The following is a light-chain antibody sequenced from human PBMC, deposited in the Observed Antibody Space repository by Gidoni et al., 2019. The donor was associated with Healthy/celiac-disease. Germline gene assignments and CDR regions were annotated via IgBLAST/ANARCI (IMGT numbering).Light chain of an antibody. Sequence: EIVLTQSPGTLSLSPGERATLSCRASQSVSSSYLAWYQQKPGQAPRLFIYAASSRATGIPDRVSGSGSGTDFTLTISRLEPEDFAVYYGQQYGSSWTFGQGTKVEIK. V-gene: IGKV3-20*01. J-gene: IGKJ1*01. CDR2: AAS. CDR1: QSVSSSY. CDR3: QQYGSSWT.